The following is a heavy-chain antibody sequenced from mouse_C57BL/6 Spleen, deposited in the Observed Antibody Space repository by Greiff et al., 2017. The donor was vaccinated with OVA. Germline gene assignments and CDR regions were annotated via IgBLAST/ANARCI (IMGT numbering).Heavy chain of an antibody. CDR1: GYTFTTYP. J-gene: IGHJ1*03. Sequence: VKLQESGAELVKPGASVKMSCKASGYTFTTYPIEWMKQNHGKSLEWIGNFHPYNDDTKYNEKFKGKATLTVEKSSSTVYLELSRLTSDDSAVYYCARRSYSKGYFDVWGTGTTVTVSS. CDR2: FHPYNDDT. CDR3: ARRSYSKGYFDV. V-gene: IGHV1-47*01. D-gene: IGHD2-5*01.